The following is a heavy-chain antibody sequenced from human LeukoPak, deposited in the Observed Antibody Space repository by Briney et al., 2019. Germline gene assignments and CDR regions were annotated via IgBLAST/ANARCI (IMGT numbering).Heavy chain of an antibody. V-gene: IGHV4-59*08. J-gene: IGHJ1*01. CDR1: GGSISSYY. Sequence: SETLSLTCTVSGGSISSYYWNWIRQPPGKGLEWIGYIYYSGSTNYNPSLKSRVTISVDTSKNQFSLKLSSVTAADTAVYYCARYGSGSYSDDHFQHWGQGTLVTVSS. CDR2: IYYSGST. CDR3: ARYGSGSYSDDHFQH. D-gene: IGHD3-10*01.